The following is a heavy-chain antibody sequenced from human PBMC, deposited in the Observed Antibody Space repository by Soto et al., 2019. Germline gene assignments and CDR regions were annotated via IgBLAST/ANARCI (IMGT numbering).Heavy chain of an antibody. Sequence: SETLSLTCAVSGGSISSSNWWSWVRQPPGKGLEWIGYIYYSGSTNYNPSLKSRVTISVDTSKNQFSLKLSSVTASDTAVYYCARFRRAGTNNWFDPWGQGTLFTVSS. D-gene: IGHD1-1*01. CDR2: IYYSGST. CDR1: GGSISSSNW. CDR3: ARFRRAGTNNWFDP. J-gene: IGHJ5*02. V-gene: IGHV4-4*02.